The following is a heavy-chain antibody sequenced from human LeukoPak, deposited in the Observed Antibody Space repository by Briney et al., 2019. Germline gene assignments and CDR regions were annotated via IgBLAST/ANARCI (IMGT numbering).Heavy chain of an antibody. J-gene: IGHJ5*02. CDR1: GGSFSGYY. Sequence: SETLSLICAVYGGSFSGYYWSWIRQPPGKGLEWIGEINHSGSTNYNPSLKSRVTISVDTSKNQFSLKLSSVTAADTAVYYCARAGRDGYNYNWFDPWGQGTLVTVSS. CDR3: ARAGRDGYNYNWFDP. V-gene: IGHV4-34*01. CDR2: INHSGST. D-gene: IGHD5-24*01.